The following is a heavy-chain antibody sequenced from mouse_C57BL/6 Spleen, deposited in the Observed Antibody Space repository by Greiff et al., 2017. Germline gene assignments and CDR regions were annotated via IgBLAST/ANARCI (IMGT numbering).Heavy chain of an antibody. CDR3: ARAGLRHYYAMDD. CDR1: GYTFTSYW. CDR2: IYPSDSET. Sequence: QVQLQQPGAELVRPGSSVKLSCKASGYTFTSYWMDWVKQRPGQGLEWIGNIYPSDSETHYNQKFKDKATLTVDKSSSTAYMQLSSLTSEDSAVYYCARAGLRHYYAMDDWGQGTSVTVSS. D-gene: IGHD2-4*01. V-gene: IGHV1-61*01. J-gene: IGHJ4*01.